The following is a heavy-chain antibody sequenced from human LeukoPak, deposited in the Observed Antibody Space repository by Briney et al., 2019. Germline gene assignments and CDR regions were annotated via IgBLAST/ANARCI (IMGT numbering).Heavy chain of an antibody. CDR2: ISAYNGNT. Sequence: ASVKVSCKASGYTFTSYGISWVRQAPGQGLEWMGWISAYNGNTNCAQKLQGRVTMTTDTSTSTAYMELRSLRSDDTAVYYCARRAYDFWSGYYTDNWFDPWGQGTLVTVSS. D-gene: IGHD3-3*01. CDR1: GYTFTSYG. CDR3: ARRAYDFWSGYYTDNWFDP. J-gene: IGHJ5*02. V-gene: IGHV1-18*01.